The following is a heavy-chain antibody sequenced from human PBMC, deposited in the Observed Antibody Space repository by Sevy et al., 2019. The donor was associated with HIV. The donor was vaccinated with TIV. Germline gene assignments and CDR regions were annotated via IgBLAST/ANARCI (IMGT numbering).Heavy chain of an antibody. V-gene: IGHV4-28*01. Sequence: WETLSLTCDVSGYSISSGKWWGWIRQSPGKGLEWIGFIYYRGSTYYNPSLQSRLTMSVDTSKNQFSLKLRSVTAVDTAVYYCATTGPYYDYGWGTYRAFYFAHWGQGVLVTVSS. CDR2: IYYRGST. CDR3: ATTGPYYDYGWGTYRAFYFAH. J-gene: IGHJ4*02. CDR1: GYSISSGKW. D-gene: IGHD3-16*02.